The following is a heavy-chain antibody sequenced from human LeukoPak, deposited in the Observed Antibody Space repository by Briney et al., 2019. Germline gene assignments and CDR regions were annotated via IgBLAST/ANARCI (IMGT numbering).Heavy chain of an antibody. CDR1: GGSISSHY. J-gene: IGHJ4*02. V-gene: IGHV4-34*01. CDR2: INHSGST. D-gene: IGHD6-6*01. Sequence: SETLSLTCTVSGGSISSHYWSWIRQPPGKGLEWIGEINHSGSTNYNPSLKSRVTISVDTSKNQFSLKLSSVTAADTAVYYCARASKNWGQGTLVTVSS. CDR3: ARASKN.